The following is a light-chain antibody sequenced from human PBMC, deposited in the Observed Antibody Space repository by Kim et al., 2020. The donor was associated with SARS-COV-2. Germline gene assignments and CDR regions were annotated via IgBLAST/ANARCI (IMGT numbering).Light chain of an antibody. J-gene: IGLJ7*01. CDR2: DNN. Sequence: GQKVTISCSGSSSNIGNNYVTWYQQLPGTAPKVLIYDNNKRPSGIPDRFAGSKSGTSATLGITGLQTGDEADYYCGTWDSSLSAAVFGGGTQLTVL. CDR1: SSNIGNNY. CDR3: GTWDSSLSAAV. V-gene: IGLV1-51*01.